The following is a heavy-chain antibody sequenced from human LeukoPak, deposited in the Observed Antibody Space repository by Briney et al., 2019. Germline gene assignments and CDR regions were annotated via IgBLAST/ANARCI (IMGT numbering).Heavy chain of an antibody. V-gene: IGHV4-59*13. CDR3: ARGSSAWELLDSGYMDV. J-gene: IGHJ6*03. Sequence: SETLSLTCTVSGVSITTYYWSWIRQPPGKGLEWIGYIYYSGTTNYNPSLESRVTISVDTSKNQFSLKLTSVTPADTAVYYCARGSSAWELLDSGYMDVWGKGTTVTVSS. CDR1: GVSITTYY. CDR2: IYYSGTT. D-gene: IGHD1-26*01.